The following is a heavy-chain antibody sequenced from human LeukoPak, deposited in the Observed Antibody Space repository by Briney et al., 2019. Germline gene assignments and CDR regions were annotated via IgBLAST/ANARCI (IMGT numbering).Heavy chain of an antibody. CDR3: ARAKPSFAVYYDFWSGYNPPDAFDI. CDR2: INPNSGNT. V-gene: IGHV1-8*03. D-gene: IGHD3-3*01. CDR1: GYTFTGYY. J-gene: IGHJ3*02. Sequence: ASVKVSCKASGYTFTGYYMHWVRQAPGQGLEWMGWINPNSGNTGYAQKFQGRVTITRNTSISTAYMELSSLRSEDTAVYYCARAKPSFAVYYDFWSGYNPPDAFDIWGQGTMVTVSS.